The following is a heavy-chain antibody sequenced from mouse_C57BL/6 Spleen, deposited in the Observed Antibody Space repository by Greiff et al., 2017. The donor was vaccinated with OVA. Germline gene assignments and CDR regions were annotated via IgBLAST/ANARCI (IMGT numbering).Heavy chain of an antibody. J-gene: IGHJ4*01. Sequence: QVQLQQPGAELVRPGSSVKLSCKASGYTFTSYWMHWVKQRPIQGLEWIGNIDPSDSETHYTQKFKDKATLPVDKSSSTAYMQLSSLTSEDSAVYYCARYPVDDYGSSPHAVDYWGQGTSVTVSS. CDR2: IDPSDSET. CDR1: GYTFTSYW. CDR3: ARYPVDDYGSSPHAVDY. V-gene: IGHV1-52*01. D-gene: IGHD1-1*01.